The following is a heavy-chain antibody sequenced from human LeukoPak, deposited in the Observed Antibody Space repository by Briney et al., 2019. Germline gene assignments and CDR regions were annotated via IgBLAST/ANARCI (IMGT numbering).Heavy chain of an antibody. CDR3: ARGTPFDY. Sequence: SETLSLTCTVSGGSISSSSYYWGWIRQPPGKGLEWIGSIYYSGSTHYNPSLKSRVTISVDTSKNQFSLKLSSVTAADTAVYYCARGTPFDYWGQGTLVTVSS. D-gene: IGHD1-1*01. J-gene: IGHJ4*02. CDR2: IYYSGST. V-gene: IGHV4-39*07. CDR1: GGSISSSSYY.